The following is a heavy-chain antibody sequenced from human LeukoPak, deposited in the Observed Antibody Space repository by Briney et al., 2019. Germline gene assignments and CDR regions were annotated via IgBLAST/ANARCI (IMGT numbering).Heavy chain of an antibody. CDR3: ASPLNLYSSSFDY. J-gene: IGHJ4*02. CDR1: GYTFTSYG. V-gene: IGHV1-18*01. D-gene: IGHD6-6*01. CDR2: ISAYNGNT. Sequence: SVKVSCKASGYTFTSYGISWVRQAPGQGLEWMGWISAYNGNTNYAQKLQGRVTMTTDTSTSTAYMELSRLRSDDTAVYYCASPLNLYSSSFDYWGQGTLVTVSS.